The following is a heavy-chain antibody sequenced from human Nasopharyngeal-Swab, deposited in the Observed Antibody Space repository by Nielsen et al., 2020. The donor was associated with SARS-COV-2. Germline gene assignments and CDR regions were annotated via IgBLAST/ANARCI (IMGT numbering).Heavy chain of an antibody. J-gene: IGHJ3*02. Sequence: SETLSLTCAVYGGSFSGYYWSWIRQPPGKGLEWIGEINHSGSTNYNPSLKSRVTISVDTSKNQFSLKLSSVTAADTAVYYCARDRSGSYGDAFDIWGQGTMVTVSS. D-gene: IGHD1-26*01. V-gene: IGHV4-34*01. CDR2: INHSGST. CDR1: GGSFSGYY. CDR3: ARDRSGSYGDAFDI.